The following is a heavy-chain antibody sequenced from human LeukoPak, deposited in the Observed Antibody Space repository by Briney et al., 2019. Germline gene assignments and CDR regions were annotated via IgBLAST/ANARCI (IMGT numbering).Heavy chain of an antibody. CDR3: ATGWNDGYYYYGMDV. J-gene: IGHJ6*04. Sequence: ASVKVSCKVFGYTLTELSMHWVRQAPGKGLEWMGGFDPEDGETIYAQKFQGRVTMTEDTSTDTAYMELSSLRSEDTAVYYCATGWNDGYYYYGMDVWGKGTTVTVSS. CDR2: FDPEDGET. CDR1: GYTLTELS. V-gene: IGHV1-24*01. D-gene: IGHD1-1*01.